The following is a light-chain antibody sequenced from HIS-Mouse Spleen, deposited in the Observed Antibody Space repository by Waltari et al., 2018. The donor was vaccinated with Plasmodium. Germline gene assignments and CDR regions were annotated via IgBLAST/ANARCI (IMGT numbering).Light chain of an antibody. Sequence: EIVLTQSPGTLSLSPGERATLSCRASQSVSSSYLARYQQKPGQAPRLLSYGASSRATGIPDRFSGSGSGTDFTLTISRLEPEDFAVYYCQQYGSSPPLTFGGGTKVEIK. V-gene: IGKV3-20*01. CDR3: QQYGSSPPLT. CDR1: QSVSSSY. J-gene: IGKJ4*01. CDR2: GAS.